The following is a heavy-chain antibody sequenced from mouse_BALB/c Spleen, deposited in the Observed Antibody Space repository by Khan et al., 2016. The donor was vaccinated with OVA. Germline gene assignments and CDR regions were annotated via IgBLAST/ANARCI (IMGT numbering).Heavy chain of an antibody. J-gene: IGHJ3*01. Sequence: QVQLQQSGAELARPGASVKMSCKASGYTFTSYSMHWIRQRPGQALEWIGHINPDNNYSNYNQNFKDKATLIVDKSSSTSYMQLSSLTSQDSAVYYCVIEGAYQRSDGWFAYWGQGTLVTVSA. D-gene: IGHD2-14*01. CDR2: INPDNNYS. V-gene: IGHV1-4*01. CDR1: GYTFTSYS. CDR3: VIEGAYQRSDGWFAY.